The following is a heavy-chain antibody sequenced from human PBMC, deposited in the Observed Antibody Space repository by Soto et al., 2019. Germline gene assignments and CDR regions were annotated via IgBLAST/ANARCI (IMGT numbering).Heavy chain of an antibody. CDR2: INYNSDTI. CDR3: AKDRGHTDYFEY. J-gene: IGHJ4*02. CDR1: GFNFYNYA. D-gene: IGHD2-21*01. V-gene: IGHV3-9*01. Sequence: EVQLVESGGGLVQPGRSLRLSCVASGFNFYNYAMHWVRQVPGKGLEWVSTINYNSDTIAYADSVRGRFTISRDNARNSLYLELNSLRSEDTALYYCAKDRGHTDYFEYWGQGTLVSVSS.